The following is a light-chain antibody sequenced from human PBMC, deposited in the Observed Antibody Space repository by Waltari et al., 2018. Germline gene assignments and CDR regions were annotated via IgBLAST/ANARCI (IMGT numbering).Light chain of an antibody. CDR3: QQYNSYSLT. CDR1: QSISSW. CDR2: DAS. Sequence: DIQMTQSPSPLSASVGDRVTITGRASQSISSWLAWYQQKPGKAPKLLIYDASSLESGVPSRFSGSGSGTEFTLTISSLQPDDFATYYCQQYNSYSLTFGGGTKVEIK. V-gene: IGKV1-5*01. J-gene: IGKJ4*01.